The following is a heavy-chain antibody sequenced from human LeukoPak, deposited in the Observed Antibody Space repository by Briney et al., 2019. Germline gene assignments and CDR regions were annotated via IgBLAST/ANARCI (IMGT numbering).Heavy chain of an antibody. CDR2: ISGSGGST. D-gene: IGHD3-22*01. V-gene: IGHV3-23*01. CDR3: ARLASLYYYDSSGYYTDTGRWFDP. CDR1: GFTFSSYA. Sequence: GGSLRLSCAASGFTFSSYAMSWVRQTPVKGLEWVSVISGSGGSTYYADSVKGRFTISRDNAKNSLYLQMNSLRAEDTAVYYCARLASLYYYDSSGYYTDTGRWFDPWGQGTLVTVSS. J-gene: IGHJ5*02.